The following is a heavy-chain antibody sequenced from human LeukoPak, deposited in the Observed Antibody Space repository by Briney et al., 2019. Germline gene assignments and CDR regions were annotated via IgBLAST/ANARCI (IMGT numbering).Heavy chain of an antibody. J-gene: IGHJ5*02. CDR2: INPNSGGT. V-gene: IGHV1-2*02. CDR3: AKGVGSSWFDP. D-gene: IGHD1-26*01. Sequence: ASVKVSCKASGYTFTSYAMNWVRQAPGQGLEWMGWINPNSGGTNYAQKFQGRVTMTRDTSISTAYMELSRLSSDDTAVYYCAKGVGSSWFDPWGQRTLVTVSS. CDR1: GYTFTSYA.